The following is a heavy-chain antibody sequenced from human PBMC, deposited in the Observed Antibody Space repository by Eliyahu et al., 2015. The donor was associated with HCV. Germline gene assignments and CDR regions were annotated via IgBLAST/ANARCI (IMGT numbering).Heavy chain of an antibody. J-gene: IGHJ4*02. V-gene: IGHV3-48*01. Sequence: EVQLVESGGGLVQPGGSLRLSXAASGFPFSSYSMEWVRQAPGKGLEWVSYISSSSSNTYYADSVKGRFTISRDNAKNSLYLQMNSLRAEDTAVYYCARGGFGGYKGADSWGQGTVVTVSS. CDR2: ISSSSSNT. CDR3: ARGGFGGYKGADS. D-gene: IGHD5-12*01. CDR1: GFPFSSYS.